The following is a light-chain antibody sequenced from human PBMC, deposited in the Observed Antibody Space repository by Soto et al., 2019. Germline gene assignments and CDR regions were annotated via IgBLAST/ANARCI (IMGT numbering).Light chain of an antibody. CDR2: GAS. V-gene: IGKV3-20*01. CDR3: QQYDSSPET. CDR1: QSVSSSY. J-gene: IGKJ1*01. Sequence: EIVLTQSPGTLSLSPGERATLSCRASQSVSSSYLAWYQQKPGQAPRLLIYGASSRATGIPDRFSGSGSGTDFTLTISRLEPEDLAVYYYQQYDSSPETFGQGTKVDIK.